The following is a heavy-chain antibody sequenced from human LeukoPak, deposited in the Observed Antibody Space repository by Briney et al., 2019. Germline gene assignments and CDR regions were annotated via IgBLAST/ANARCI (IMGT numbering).Heavy chain of an antibody. D-gene: IGHD5-18*01. CDR1: GFTVSSNY. J-gene: IGHJ4*02. V-gene: IGHV3-23*01. Sequence: GGSLRLSCAASGFTVSSNYMTWVRQAPGKGLEWVSAITASGGNTYYADSVKGRFTISRDNSKNTLYLLVYSLRAEDTAVYYCAKGNGYSYGRYYFDYWGQGTLVTVSS. CDR3: AKGNGYSYGRYYFDY. CDR2: ITASGGNT.